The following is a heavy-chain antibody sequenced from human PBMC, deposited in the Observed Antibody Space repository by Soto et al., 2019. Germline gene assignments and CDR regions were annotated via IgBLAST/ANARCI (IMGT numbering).Heavy chain of an antibody. V-gene: IGHV3-53*01. J-gene: IGHJ4*02. CDR2: LYGGGTT. CDR1: GFAVNSDY. D-gene: IGHD6-13*01. CDR3: VRSSSY. Sequence: EVQLVASGGGLIQPGGSLRLSCAASGFAVNSDYMSWVRQAPGKGLEWVSVLYGGGTTHYSDSVKGRFTISRDNSKNTVFLQMNSLRAEDTAVYYCVRSSSYWGQGTRVIVSS.